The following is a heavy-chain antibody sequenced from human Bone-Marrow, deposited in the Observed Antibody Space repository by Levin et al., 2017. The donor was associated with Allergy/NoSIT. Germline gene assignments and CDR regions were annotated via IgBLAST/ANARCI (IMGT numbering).Heavy chain of an antibody. V-gene: IGHV3-30*04. CDR1: GFTFSSYA. J-gene: IGHJ4*02. CDR2: ISYDGSNK. D-gene: IGHD6-6*01. CDR3: AREGGRSSSYYFDY. Sequence: GGSLRLSCAASGFTFSSYAMHWVRQAPGKGLEWVAVISYDGSNKYYADSVKGRFTISRDNSKNTLYLQMNSLRAEDTAVYYCAREGGRSSSYYFDYWGQGTLVTVSS.